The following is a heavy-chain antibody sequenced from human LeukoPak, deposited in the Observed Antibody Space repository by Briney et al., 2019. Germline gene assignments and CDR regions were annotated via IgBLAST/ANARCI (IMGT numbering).Heavy chain of an antibody. CDR1: GYRFTSYG. Sequence: GASVTVSCTASGYRFTSYGISWVRQAPGQGLEWMGWISAYNGNTNYAQKLQGRVTMTTDTSTSTAYMELRSLRSDDTAVYYCARGGDGDILTGLVFDYWGQGTLVTVSS. CDR3: ARGGDGDILTGLVFDY. D-gene: IGHD3-9*01. CDR2: ISAYNGNT. J-gene: IGHJ4*02. V-gene: IGHV1-18*01.